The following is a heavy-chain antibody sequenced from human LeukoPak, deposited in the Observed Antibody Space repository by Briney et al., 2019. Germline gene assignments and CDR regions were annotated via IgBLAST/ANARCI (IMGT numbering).Heavy chain of an antibody. CDR1: GFTFSSYA. CDR2: ISYDGSNK. D-gene: IGHD2-21*01. Sequence: GGSLRLSCAASGFTFSSYAMHWVRQAPGKGLEWVAVISYDGSNKYYADSVKGRFTISRDNSKNTLYLQMNSLRAEDTAVYYCARDVVMQLGRFGSWGQGTLVTVSS. V-gene: IGHV3-30-3*01. CDR3: ARDVVMQLGRFGS. J-gene: IGHJ4*02.